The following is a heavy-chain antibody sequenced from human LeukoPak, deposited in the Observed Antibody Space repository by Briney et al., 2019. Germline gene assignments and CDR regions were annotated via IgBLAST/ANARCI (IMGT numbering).Heavy chain of an antibody. D-gene: IGHD3-10*01. CDR1: EFTFSTYA. J-gene: IGHJ4*02. CDR3: AKDLYGSGSYYSD. V-gene: IGHV3-23*01. CDR2: ISGSGGST. Sequence: GGSLKLPGPASEFTFSTYAMSWVRQAQGKGQDWVSAISGSGGSTYYADSVKGRFTIPRDNSKNTLYLQMNSLRAEDTAVYYCAKDLYGSGSYYSDWGQGTLVTVSS.